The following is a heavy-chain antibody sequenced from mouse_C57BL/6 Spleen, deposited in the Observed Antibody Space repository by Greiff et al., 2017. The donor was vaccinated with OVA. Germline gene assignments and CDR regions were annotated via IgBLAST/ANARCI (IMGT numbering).Heavy chain of an antibody. Sequence: QVQLQQSGAELVKPGASVKLSCKASGYTFTSYWMQWVKQRPGQGLEWIGEIDPSDSYSNYNQKFKGKATLTVDTSSSTAYMQLSSLTSEDSAVYYCARGSTSYFDYWGQGTTLTVSS. V-gene: IGHV1-50*01. D-gene: IGHD4-1*02. CDR3: ARGSTSYFDY. CDR2: IDPSDSYS. J-gene: IGHJ2*01. CDR1: GYTFTSYW.